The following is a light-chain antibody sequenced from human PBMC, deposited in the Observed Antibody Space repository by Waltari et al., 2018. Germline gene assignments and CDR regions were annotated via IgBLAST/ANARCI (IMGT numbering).Light chain of an antibody. CDR3: CSYAGSSTPYV. J-gene: IGLJ1*01. CDR2: EGS. CDR1: SSDVGSYHL. V-gene: IGLV2-23*01. Sequence: QSALTQPASVSGSPGQSLTISCTGTSSDVGSYHLVSWYQQHTGKAPKLMTYEGSKRPSGVSNRFSGSKSGNTASLTISGLQAEDEADYYCCSYAGSSTPYVCGTGTKVTVL.